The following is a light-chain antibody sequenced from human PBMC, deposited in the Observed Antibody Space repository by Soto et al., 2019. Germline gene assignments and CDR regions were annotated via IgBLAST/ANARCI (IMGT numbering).Light chain of an antibody. Sequence: QSVLTQPPSASGTPGQRVTISCSGSSSNIGINTVNWYQQLPGAAPKLLIYSNNQRPSGVPDRFSGSKSGTSASLAISGLQSEDEADYYCAAWDDSLNGPVFGGGTTLTVL. CDR2: SNN. CDR1: SSNIGINT. J-gene: IGLJ3*02. V-gene: IGLV1-44*01. CDR3: AAWDDSLNGPV.